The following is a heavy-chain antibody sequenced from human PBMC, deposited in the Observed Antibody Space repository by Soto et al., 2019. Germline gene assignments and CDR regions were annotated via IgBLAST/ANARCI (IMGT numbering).Heavy chain of an antibody. CDR3: ARGSVVRGQGWFDP. Sequence: ASVKVSCKASGYTFTGYYIHWVRQAPGQGLEWMGWINPNSGDTNLAQKFQGRVTMTRDTSISTTYMELSRLATDDTAAYFCARGSVVRGQGWFDPWGQGTLVTVSS. V-gene: IGHV1-2*02. CDR1: GYTFTGYY. D-gene: IGHD2-15*01. CDR2: INPNSGDT. J-gene: IGHJ5*02.